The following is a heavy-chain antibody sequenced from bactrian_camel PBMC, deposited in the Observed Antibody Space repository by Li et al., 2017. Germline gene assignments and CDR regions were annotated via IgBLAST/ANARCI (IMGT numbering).Heavy chain of an antibody. CDR2: IRRDGDE. CDR3: AALTLDNY. CDR1: GYASSRHC. Sequence: HVQLVESGGGSVQAGGPLRLSCTHSGYASSRHCMGWFRQVPGKAREGIAGIRRDGDEYYAGSVKGRFTISRDNAKNTLYLQMNFLKTEDSAVYYCAALTLDNYWGQGTQVTVS. V-gene: IGHV3S9*01. J-gene: IGHJ4*01.